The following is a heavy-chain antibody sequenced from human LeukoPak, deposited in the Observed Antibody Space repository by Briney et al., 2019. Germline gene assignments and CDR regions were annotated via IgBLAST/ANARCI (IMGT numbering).Heavy chain of an antibody. V-gene: IGHV3-23*01. CDR3: ARDEIVATTKANYYYYMDV. J-gene: IGHJ6*03. Sequence: GGSLRLSCAASGFTFSSYAMSWVRQAPGKGLEWVSAISGSGGSTYYADSVKGRFTISRDNSKNTLYLQMNSLRAEDTAVYYCARDEIVATTKANYYYYMDVWGKGTTVTIPS. D-gene: IGHD5-12*01. CDR1: GFTFSSYA. CDR2: ISGSGGST.